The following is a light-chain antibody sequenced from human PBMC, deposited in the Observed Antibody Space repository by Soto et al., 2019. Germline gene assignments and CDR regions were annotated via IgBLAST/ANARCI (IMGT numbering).Light chain of an antibody. CDR3: HQYNKWPPIT. V-gene: IGKV3-15*01. CDR2: GAS. J-gene: IGKJ5*01. CDR1: QSVSGN. Sequence: EIVMTQSPATLSVSPGERTTLSCRASQSVSGNLAWYQQNPGQAPRLLIYGASTRATGIPARFSGSGSGTEFTLTISSLQSADFAVYYCHQYNKWPPITLGQGTRLEMK.